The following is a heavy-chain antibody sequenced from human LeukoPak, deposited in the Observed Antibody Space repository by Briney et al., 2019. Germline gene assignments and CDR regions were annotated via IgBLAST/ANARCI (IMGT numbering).Heavy chain of an antibody. Sequence: GASVKVSCKASGYTFTGYYMHWVRQAPGQGLEWMGWINPNSGDTNYAQKFQGRVTMTRDTSISTAYMELSRLRSDDTAVYYCARDPYGRNYYDSSGYYSWGAFDIWGQGTMLTVSS. D-gene: IGHD3-22*01. CDR1: GYTFTGYY. J-gene: IGHJ3*02. V-gene: IGHV1-2*02. CDR2: INPNSGDT. CDR3: ARDPYGRNYYDSSGYYSWGAFDI.